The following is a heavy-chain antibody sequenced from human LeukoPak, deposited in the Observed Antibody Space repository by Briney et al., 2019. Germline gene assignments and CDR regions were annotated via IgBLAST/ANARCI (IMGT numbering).Heavy chain of an antibody. J-gene: IGHJ6*01. CDR3: AKMKGHPLPKYYMDV. V-gene: IGHV3-23*01. CDR1: GFTFSGFA. Sequence: PGGSLRVSCAASGFTFSGFAMSWVRRTLGKGLEWVSGISGSGDNTLYADSVKGRFTISRDNSKNTLYLEMNSLRAEDTAIYYCAKMKGHPLPKYYMDVWGQGTTVTVSS. D-gene: IGHD1-26*01. CDR2: ISGSGDNT.